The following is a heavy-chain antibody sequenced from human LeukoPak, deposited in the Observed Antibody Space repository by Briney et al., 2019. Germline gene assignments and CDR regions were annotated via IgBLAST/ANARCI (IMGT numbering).Heavy chain of an antibody. CDR2: IRYDGSNK. V-gene: IGHV3-30*02. CDR1: GLTFSSYG. J-gene: IGHJ4*02. Sequence: GGSLRLSCAASGLTFSSYGMHWVRRAPGKGLEWVAFIRYDGSNKYYADSVKGRFTISRDNSKNTLYLRMNSLRAEDTAVYYCARSHCSGGSCYSDFDYWGQGTLVTVTS. CDR3: ARSHCSGGSCYSDFDY. D-gene: IGHD2-15*01.